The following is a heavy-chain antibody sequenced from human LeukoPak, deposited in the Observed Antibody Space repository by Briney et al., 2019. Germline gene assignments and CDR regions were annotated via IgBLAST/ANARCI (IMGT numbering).Heavy chain of an antibody. Sequence: ASVKVSCKASGYTFTSYDINWVRQATGQGLEWMGWMSPDSGYTGYAQTFQGRVTLTRNTSVSTAFMELSSLRSEDTAVYYCARGRGSSFIWDYWGQGTLVTVSS. J-gene: IGHJ4*02. V-gene: IGHV1-8*01. CDR2: MSPDSGYT. D-gene: IGHD1-26*01. CDR3: ARGRGSSFIWDY. CDR1: GYTFTSYD.